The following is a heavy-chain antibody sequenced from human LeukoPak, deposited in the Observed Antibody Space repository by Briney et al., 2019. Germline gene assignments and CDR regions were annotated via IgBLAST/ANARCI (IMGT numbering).Heavy chain of an antibody. CDR1: GGTFTSYA. J-gene: IGHJ4*02. Sequence: VASVKLSCKASGGTFTSYAIGWVRQAPGQGLDWMGWISAYNGNTNYAQKFQGRVTMTTDTSTSTAYMELGSLRSDDPALYYCARVYGGAAAVINFDYWGQGTLVTVSS. CDR3: ARVYGGAAAVINFDY. CDR2: ISAYNGNT. V-gene: IGHV1-18*01. D-gene: IGHD6-13*01.